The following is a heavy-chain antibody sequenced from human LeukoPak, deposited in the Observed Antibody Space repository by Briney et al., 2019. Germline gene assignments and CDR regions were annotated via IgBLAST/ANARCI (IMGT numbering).Heavy chain of an antibody. V-gene: IGHV4-34*01. CDR1: GGSFSGYY. Sequence: SETLSLTCAVYGGSFSGYYWSWIRQHPGKGLEWIGEINHSGSTNYNPSIKSRVTISVDTSKIQFSPKLSSVTAADPAVYSCARRLAGAPMVRGVIRAGYMDVWGKGTTVTMSS. J-gene: IGHJ6*03. CDR2: INHSGST. CDR3: ARRLAGAPMVRGVIRAGYMDV. D-gene: IGHD3-10*01.